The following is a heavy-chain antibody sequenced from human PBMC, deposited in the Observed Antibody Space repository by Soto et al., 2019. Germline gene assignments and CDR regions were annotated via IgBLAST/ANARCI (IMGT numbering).Heavy chain of an antibody. D-gene: IGHD3-22*01. CDR1: GGSISSSSCY. CDR2: IYYSGST. V-gene: IGHV4-39*01. Sequence: SETLSLTCTVSGGSISSSSCYWGWIRQPPGKWLEWIGSIYYSGSTYYNPSLKGRVTIAVDTSKNQFSLKLSSVTAAETAVYYCAIQAATTYYYDSSGYYPFDYWGQGTLVTVSS. J-gene: IGHJ4*02. CDR3: AIQAATTYYYDSSGYYPFDY.